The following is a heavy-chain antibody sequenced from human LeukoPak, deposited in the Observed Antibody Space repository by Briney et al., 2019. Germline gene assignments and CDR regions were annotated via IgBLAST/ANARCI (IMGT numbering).Heavy chain of an antibody. J-gene: IGHJ4*02. CDR1: GYTFTSYY. Sequence: ASVKVSCKASGYTFTSYYMHWVRQAPGQGLEWMGIINPSGGSTSYAQKFQGRVTMTRDTSTSTVYMELSSLRSEGTAVYYCARERPQIAPSSSGWGFDYWGQGTLVTVSS. V-gene: IGHV1-46*01. CDR3: ARERPQIAPSSSGWGFDY. CDR2: INPSGGST. D-gene: IGHD6-19*01.